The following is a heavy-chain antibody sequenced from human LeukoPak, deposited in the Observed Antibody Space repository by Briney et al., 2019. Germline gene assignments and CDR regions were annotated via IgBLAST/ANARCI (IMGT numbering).Heavy chain of an antibody. CDR3: IHYGSGTYSTDF. J-gene: IGHJ4*02. CDR2: IRSKANNYAT. D-gene: IGHD3-10*01. V-gene: IGHV3-73*01. CDR1: GLTFSGAA. Sequence: GGSLRLSCAASGLTFSGAAMHWVRQASGKGLEWIGHIRSKANNYATAYAASVKGRFTISRNDSQNTAYLQMTSLKTEDTAVYYCIHYGSGTYSTDFWGQGTLVTVSS.